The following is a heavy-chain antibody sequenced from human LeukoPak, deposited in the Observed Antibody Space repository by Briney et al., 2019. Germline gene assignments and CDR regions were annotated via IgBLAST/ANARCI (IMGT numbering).Heavy chain of an antibody. Sequence: PSETLSLTCTVSGGSISSYYWSWIRQPAGKGLEWIGRIYTSGSTNYNPSLKSRDTMSVDTSKNQFSLKLSSVTAADTAVYYCARYYDFWSHPGAFDIWGQGTMVTVSS. D-gene: IGHD3-3*01. V-gene: IGHV4-4*07. CDR1: GGSISSYY. CDR3: ARYYDFWSHPGAFDI. J-gene: IGHJ3*02. CDR2: IYTSGST.